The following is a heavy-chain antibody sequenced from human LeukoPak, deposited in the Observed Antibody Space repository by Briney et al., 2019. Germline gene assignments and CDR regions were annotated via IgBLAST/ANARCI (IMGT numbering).Heavy chain of an antibody. CDR2: ISYDGSNK. D-gene: IGHD6-19*01. CDR3: AAGTGVD. CDR1: GFTFSSYG. Sequence: PGGSLRLSCAASGFTFSSYGMHWVRQAPGKGLEWVAVISYDGSNKYYADSVKGRFTISRDNSKNTLYLQMNSLGAEDTAVYYCAAGTGVDWGQGTLVTVSS. V-gene: IGHV3-30*03. J-gene: IGHJ4*02.